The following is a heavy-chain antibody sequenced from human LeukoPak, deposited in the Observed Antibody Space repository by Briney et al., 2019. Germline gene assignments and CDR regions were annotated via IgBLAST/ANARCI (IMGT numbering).Heavy chain of an antibody. Sequence: SETLSLTCSVSGGSTSGFYWSWIRQPPGKGLEWIGYIYHSGSTYYNPSLKSRVTISVDRSKNQFSLKLSSVTAADTAVYYCARSFSGYYYFDYWGQGTLVTVSS. CDR2: IYHSGST. CDR1: GGSTSGFY. CDR3: ARSFSGYYYFDY. V-gene: IGHV4-30-2*01. J-gene: IGHJ4*02. D-gene: IGHD3-22*01.